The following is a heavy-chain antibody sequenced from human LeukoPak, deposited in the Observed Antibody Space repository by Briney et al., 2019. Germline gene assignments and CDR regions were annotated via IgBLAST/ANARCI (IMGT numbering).Heavy chain of an antibody. D-gene: IGHD4-17*01. Sequence: ASVKVSCNASGRTFSSNAISWVRQTPGQGLEWMGGIIPIFGTANYAQXXXGRVTITADESTGTAYMELSSLRSEDTAVYYCARGSSLHPTGFDYWGQGTLVTVSS. CDR3: ARGSSLHPTGFDY. CDR1: GRTFSSNA. CDR2: IIPIFGTA. J-gene: IGHJ4*02. V-gene: IGHV1-69*13.